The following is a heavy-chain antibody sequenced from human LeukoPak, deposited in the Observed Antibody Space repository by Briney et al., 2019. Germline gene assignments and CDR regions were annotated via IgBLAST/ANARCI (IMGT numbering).Heavy chain of an antibody. V-gene: IGHV1-46*01. D-gene: IGHD5-18*01. CDR1: GYTFTSYY. J-gene: IGHJ6*03. CDR2: INPSGGST. CDR3: ARDQAMALGCYYYMDV. Sequence: ASVKVSCKASGYTFTSYYMHWVRQAPGQGLEWMGIINPSGGSTSYAQKFQGRVTMTRDTSTSTVYMELSSLRSEDTAVYYCARDQAMALGCYYYMDVWGKGTTVTVSS.